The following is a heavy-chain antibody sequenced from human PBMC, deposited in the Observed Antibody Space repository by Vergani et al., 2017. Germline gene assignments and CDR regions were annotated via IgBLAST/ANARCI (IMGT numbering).Heavy chain of an antibody. CDR1: GYTFSNYY. CDR2: VDPEDGET. J-gene: IGHJ6*02. Sequence: VQVVQSGAAVKKSGASVKVSCKTSGYTFSNYYMHWVRQAPGKGLEWMGLVDPEDGETIYAEKFKGRVTIAADTSTDTAHLELSSLRSEDTAVYYCATPQTVTTGGMEVWGQGTTVIVSS. CDR3: ATPQTVTTGGMEV. D-gene: IGHD4-17*01. V-gene: IGHV1-69-2*01.